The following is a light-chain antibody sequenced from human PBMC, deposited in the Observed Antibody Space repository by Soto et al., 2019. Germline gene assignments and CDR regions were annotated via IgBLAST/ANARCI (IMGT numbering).Light chain of an antibody. V-gene: IGKV3-20*01. CDR1: QTISSNY. J-gene: IGKJ1*01. CDR2: GAS. Sequence: EILLTQSPGTLSLSPGERATLSCRASQTISSNYLAWYQQKPGQTPRLLIYGASSRATGVPDRFSSSGSGTDFTLTISRLEPEDFAVYFCQHYTSSPWTFGQGTKVEIK. CDR3: QHYTSSPWT.